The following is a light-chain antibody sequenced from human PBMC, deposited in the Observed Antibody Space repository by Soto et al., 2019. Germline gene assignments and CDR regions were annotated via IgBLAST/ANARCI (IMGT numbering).Light chain of an antibody. CDR1: QSVSSSY. CDR2: GAS. Sequence: EIVLTQSPGTLSVSPGERATLSCRASQSVSSSYLAWYQQKPGQAPRLLSYGASSRATGIPDRFSGSGSGTDFTLTISRLEPEDFAVYYCQQYGSSPPNTFGQGTKLEIK. CDR3: QQYGSSPPNT. J-gene: IGKJ2*01. V-gene: IGKV3-20*01.